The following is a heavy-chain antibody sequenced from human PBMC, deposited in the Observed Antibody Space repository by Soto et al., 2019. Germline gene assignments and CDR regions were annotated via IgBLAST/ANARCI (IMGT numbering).Heavy chain of an antibody. V-gene: IGHV4-31*03. Sequence: PSETLSLTCTVSGGSISSGGYYWSWIRQHPGKGLEWIGYIYYSGSTYYNPSLKSRVTISVDTSKNQFSLKLSSVTAADTAVYYCARGYYYDSSGYYTISFYFDYWGQGTLVTVSS. CDR3: ARGYYYDSSGYYTISFYFDY. CDR1: GGSISSGGYY. J-gene: IGHJ4*02. CDR2: IYYSGST. D-gene: IGHD3-22*01.